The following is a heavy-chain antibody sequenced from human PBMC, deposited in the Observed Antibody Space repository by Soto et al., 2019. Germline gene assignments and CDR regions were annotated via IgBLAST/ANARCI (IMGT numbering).Heavy chain of an antibody. Sequence: GASLKLSPASSWFTFSDYYMSWIRQSPGKGLEWVSYISSSSIYTNYADSVKGRFTISRDNAKNSLYLQMNSLRAEETAVYYCARQYTAMGPFDYWGQGTLVTVSS. V-gene: IGHV3-11*06. D-gene: IGHD5-18*01. CDR3: ARQYTAMGPFDY. CDR2: ISSSSIYT. J-gene: IGHJ4*02. CDR1: WFTFSDYY.